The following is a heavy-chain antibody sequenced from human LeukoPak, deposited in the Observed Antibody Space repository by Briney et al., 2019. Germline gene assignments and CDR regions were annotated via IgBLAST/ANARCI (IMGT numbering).Heavy chain of an antibody. V-gene: IGHV3-15*01. J-gene: IGHJ4*02. CDR3: VTPPD. Sequence: GGSLRLSCAASSFAFSDAWMTWVRQAPGKGPEWVARIKSISAGGTTDYAAPVKGRFTISRDDSKNTLYLEMNSLETEDTAVYYCVTPPDWGQGTLVTVSS. CDR1: SFAFSDAW. CDR2: IKSISAGGTT.